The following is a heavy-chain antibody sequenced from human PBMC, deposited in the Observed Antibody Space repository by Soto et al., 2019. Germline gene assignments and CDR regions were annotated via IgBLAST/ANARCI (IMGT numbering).Heavy chain of an antibody. CDR2: IYYSGII. CDR3: AREVGEVDYSSSSAAFDI. D-gene: IGHD6-6*01. CDR1: GGFINSGDYY. Sequence: QVQLQESGPGVVKPSQTLSLTCTVSGGFINSGDYYWSWIRQPPGKGLEWIAYIYYSGIIYYNPSLKSRVTMSRDTSKNPLSLKLDSVTAADTAVYYCAREVGEVDYSSSSAAFDIWGQGTMVTVSS. J-gene: IGHJ3*02. V-gene: IGHV4-30-4*01.